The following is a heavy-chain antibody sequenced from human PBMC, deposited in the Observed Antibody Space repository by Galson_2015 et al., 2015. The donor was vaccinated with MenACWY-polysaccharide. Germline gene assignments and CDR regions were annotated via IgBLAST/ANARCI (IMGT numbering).Heavy chain of an antibody. CDR3: ARVRYYSDSSGHRQWEYYYYGLDV. V-gene: IGHV6-1*01. Sequence: CAISGDSVSSDTAAWTWIRQSPSGGLEWLGRTYYKSKWYSDYALSVEGRITINPDTSKNQFSLHLNSVTPEDTAVYYCARVRYYSDSSGHRQWEYYYYGLDVWGLGTTVIVSS. CDR2: TYYKSKWYS. J-gene: IGHJ6*02. D-gene: IGHD3-22*01. CDR1: GDSVSSDTAA.